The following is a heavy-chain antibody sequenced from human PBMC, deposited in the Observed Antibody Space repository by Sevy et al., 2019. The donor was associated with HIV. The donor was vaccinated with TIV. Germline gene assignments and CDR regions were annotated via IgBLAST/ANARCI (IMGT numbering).Heavy chain of an antibody. CDR1: GYTFPSYG. D-gene: IGHD3-10*01. J-gene: IGHJ3*02. CDR3: GRNCYSSGSSAFDI. Sequence: ASVKVSCKASGYTFPSYGISWVRQAPGQGIEWMGWISTYNGNTNYAQKPQGRVTMTTDKTTSTAYMGLRSLRPDDTDVCDGGRNCYSSGSSAFDIWGQGTMVTVSS. CDR2: ISTYNGNT. V-gene: IGHV1-18*01.